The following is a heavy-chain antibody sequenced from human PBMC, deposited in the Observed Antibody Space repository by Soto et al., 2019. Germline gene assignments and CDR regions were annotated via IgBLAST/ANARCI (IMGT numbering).Heavy chain of an antibody. D-gene: IGHD3-22*01. Sequence: GGSLRLSSAASAVPFSNAWMNWVRQAPEKGLESVGHIKSKTDGGTTDYAAPVKGRFTISRDDSKNTLYLQMNSLKTEDTAVYYCTTVQYDSSGYCPAPYYYYYYYCMDVWGQGTTVTVSS. CDR1: AVPFSNAW. CDR3: TTVQYDSSGYCPAPYYYYYYYCMDV. CDR2: IKSKTDGGTT. V-gene: IGHV3-15*07. J-gene: IGHJ6*02.